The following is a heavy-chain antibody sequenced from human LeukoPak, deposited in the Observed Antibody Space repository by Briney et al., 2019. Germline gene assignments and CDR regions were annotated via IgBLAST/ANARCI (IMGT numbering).Heavy chain of an antibody. CDR1: GFTFSSYG. CDR3: ALEWELPDAFDY. Sequence: GGSLRLSCAASGFTFSSYGMHWVRQAPGKGLEWVAVIWYDGSNKYYADSVKGRFTISRDNSKDTMYLQMNSLRAEDTAVYYCALEWELPDAFDYWGQGTLVTVSS. V-gene: IGHV3-33*01. CDR2: IWYDGSNK. J-gene: IGHJ4*02. D-gene: IGHD1-26*01.